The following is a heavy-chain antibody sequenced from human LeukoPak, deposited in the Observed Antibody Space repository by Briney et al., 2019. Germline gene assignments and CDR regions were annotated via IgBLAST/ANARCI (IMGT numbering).Heavy chain of an antibody. V-gene: IGHV1-46*01. D-gene: IGHD3-10*01. CDR2: INPSGGST. Sequence: ASVKVSCKASGCTFTSYYMHWVRQAPGQGLEWMGIINPSGGSTSHAQKFQGRVTMTRDMSTSTVYMELSSLRSEDTAVYYCARATIYGSGGETFDYWGQGTLVTVSS. CDR3: ARATIYGSGGETFDY. CDR1: GCTFTSYY. J-gene: IGHJ4*02.